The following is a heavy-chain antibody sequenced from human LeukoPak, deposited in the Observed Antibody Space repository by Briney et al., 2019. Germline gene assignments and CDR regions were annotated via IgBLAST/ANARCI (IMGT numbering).Heavy chain of an antibody. D-gene: IGHD4-17*01. J-gene: IGHJ4*02. CDR3: ARNPNGD. CDR2: ISSSSSTI. CDR1: GFTSTSYS. V-gene: IGHV3-48*02. Sequence: PGGSLRLSCAASGFTSTSYSMNWVRQAPGKGLEWVSYISSSSSTIYYADSVKGRFTISRDNARNSLYLQMNTLRDEDTAVYYCARNPNGDWGQGTLVTVSS.